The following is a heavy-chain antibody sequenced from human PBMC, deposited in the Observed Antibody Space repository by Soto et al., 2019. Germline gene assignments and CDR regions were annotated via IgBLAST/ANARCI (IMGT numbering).Heavy chain of an antibody. CDR1: GYTFTNYA. V-gene: IGHV1-3*01. Sequence: QVQLVQSGAEVKKPGASVKVSCKASGYTFTNYAIHWVRQGPGQRLEWMGWINAGNGKTKYSQKFQGRVTISRDTSPSTAYMELSSLRSEDTAVYYCARDGAVAGNTNFDYWGQGTLVTVSS. CDR2: INAGNGKT. D-gene: IGHD6-19*01. J-gene: IGHJ4*02. CDR3: ARDGAVAGNTNFDY.